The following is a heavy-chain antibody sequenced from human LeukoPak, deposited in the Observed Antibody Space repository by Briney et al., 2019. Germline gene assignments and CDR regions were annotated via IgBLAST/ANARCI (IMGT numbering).Heavy chain of an antibody. V-gene: IGHV3-66*04. CDR2: IYSGGST. Sequence: GGSLRLSCAASGFTVSSNYMSWVRQAPGKGLEWVSVIYSGGSTYYADSVKGRFTISRDNSKNTLYLQMNSLRAEDTAVYYCARHSRLLWFGEDRGLYFDYWGQGTLVTVSS. CDR3: ARHSRLLWFGEDRGLYFDY. CDR1: GFTVSSNY. D-gene: IGHD3-10*01. J-gene: IGHJ4*02.